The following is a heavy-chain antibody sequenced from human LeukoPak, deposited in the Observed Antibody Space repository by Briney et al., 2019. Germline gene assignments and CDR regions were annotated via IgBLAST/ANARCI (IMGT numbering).Heavy chain of an antibody. CDR3: ARDRRGTYRSDQLLSSYFDY. CDR1: GGSISSYY. Sequence: SETLSLTCTVSGGSISSYYWSWIRQPAGKGLEWIGRIYTSGSTNYNPSLKSRVTMSVDTSKNQFSLKLSSVTAADTAVYYCARDRRGTYRSDQLLSSYFDYWGQGTLVTVSS. D-gene: IGHD2-2*01. J-gene: IGHJ4*02. V-gene: IGHV4-4*07. CDR2: IYTSGST.